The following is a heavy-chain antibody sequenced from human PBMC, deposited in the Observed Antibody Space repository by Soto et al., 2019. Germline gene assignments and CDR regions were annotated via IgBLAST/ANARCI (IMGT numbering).Heavy chain of an antibody. CDR3: AGLIGDNSRWIDP. CDR1: GWAFSGYY. V-gene: IGHV4-34*01. CDR2: INDSGST. D-gene: IGHD2-21*01. J-gene: IGHJ5*02. Sequence: AGTLTLSCAAYGWAFSGYYMSWIRQPPGKGLEWIGDINDSGSTNYNASVKSRVTISLDTSKNQFSLKLSAVTAADTAVYYCAGLIGDNSRWIDPWGQGTLVTVSS.